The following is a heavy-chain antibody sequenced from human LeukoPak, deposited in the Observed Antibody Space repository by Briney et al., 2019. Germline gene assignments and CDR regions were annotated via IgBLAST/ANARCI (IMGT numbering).Heavy chain of an antibody. CDR3: ARDHSSSSSDY. CDR2: ISTYNDNT. Sequence: ASVKVSCKASGYTFTTYDITLVRQAPGQGLEWMGWISTYNDNTHYVQKFQGRVTMTTDTSTSTAYMELRSLRSDDTAIYYCARDHSSSSSDYWGQGTLVTVSS. D-gene: IGHD6-6*01. J-gene: IGHJ4*02. CDR1: GYTFTTYD. V-gene: IGHV1-18*01.